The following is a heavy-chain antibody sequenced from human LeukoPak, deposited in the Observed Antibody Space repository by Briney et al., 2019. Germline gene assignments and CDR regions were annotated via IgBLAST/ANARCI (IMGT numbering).Heavy chain of an antibody. V-gene: IGHV3-23*01. CDR2: ISGSGGSK. J-gene: IGHJ4*02. CDR3: AKGTTYYDILTGYVYPYYFDY. Sequence: PGGSLRLSCAASGFAFSKYAMSWVRQAPGKGLEWVSAISGSGGSKYYADSVKGRFTISRDNSKNTLYVQMNSLRAEDTATYYCAKGTTYYDILTGYVYPYYFDYWGQGTLVTVSS. D-gene: IGHD3-9*01. CDR1: GFAFSKYA.